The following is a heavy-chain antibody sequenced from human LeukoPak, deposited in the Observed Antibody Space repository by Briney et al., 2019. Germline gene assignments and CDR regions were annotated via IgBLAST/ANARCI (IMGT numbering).Heavy chain of an antibody. CDR2: ISAYNGNT. Sequence: APVKVSCKASGYTFTSYGISWVRQAPGQGLEWMGWISAYNGNTNYAQKLQGRVTMTTDTSTSTAYMELRSLRSDDTAVYYCAREAGSTPDYYYGMDVWGQGTTATVSS. CDR3: AREAGSTPDYYYGMDV. D-gene: IGHD4-23*01. CDR1: GYTFTSYG. J-gene: IGHJ6*02. V-gene: IGHV1-18*01.